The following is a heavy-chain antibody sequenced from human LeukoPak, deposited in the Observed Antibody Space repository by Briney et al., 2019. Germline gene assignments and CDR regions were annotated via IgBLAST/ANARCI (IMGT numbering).Heavy chain of an antibody. CDR2: ISWNSGSI. J-gene: IGHJ3*02. CDR3: ATEGSFEYSSGRAFDI. D-gene: IGHD6-25*01. Sequence: GGSLRLSCAASGFTFDDYAMHWVRQAPGKGLEWVSGISWNSGSIGYADSVKGRFTISRDNAKNSLYLQMNSLRAEDMALYYCATEGSFEYSSGRAFDIWGQGTMVTVSS. CDR1: GFTFDDYA. V-gene: IGHV3-9*03.